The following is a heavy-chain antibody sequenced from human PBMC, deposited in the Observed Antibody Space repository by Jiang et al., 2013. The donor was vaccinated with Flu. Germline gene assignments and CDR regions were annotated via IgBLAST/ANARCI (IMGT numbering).Heavy chain of an antibody. CDR1: GGSFSGYY. CDR2: INHSGST. J-gene: IGHJ4*02. V-gene: IGHV4-34*01. CDR3: ARLRRYVPSAADY. Sequence: LLKPSETLSLTCAVYGGSFSGYYWSWIRQPPGKGLEWIGEINHSGSTNYNPSLKSRVTISVDTSKNQFSLKLSSVTAADTAVYYCARLRRYVPSAADYWGQGTLVTVSS. D-gene: IGHD3-16*01.